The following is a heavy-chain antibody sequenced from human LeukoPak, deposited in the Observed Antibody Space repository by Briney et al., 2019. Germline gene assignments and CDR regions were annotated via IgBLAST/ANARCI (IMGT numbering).Heavy chain of an antibody. D-gene: IGHD5-12*01. Sequence: TETLSLTCTVSGGSLSSHYWSWIRQPPGQGLAWIGYVHYSGGANYNPSLNSRVTISADTSKNQFSLKLSSVTAADTAVYYCARVETGYSGYRFDYWGQGTLVTVSS. CDR1: GGSLSSHY. CDR2: VHYSGGA. J-gene: IGHJ4*02. V-gene: IGHV4-59*11. CDR3: ARVETGYSGYRFDY.